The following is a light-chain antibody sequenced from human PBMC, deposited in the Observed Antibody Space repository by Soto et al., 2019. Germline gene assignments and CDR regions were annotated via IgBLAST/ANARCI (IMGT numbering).Light chain of an antibody. Sequence: QSVLTQPASVSGSPGQSITISCTGTSSDVGGYTYVSWYQQHPGKAPKLMIYEVSNRPSGVSNRFSGSKSGDTASLTISGLQAEDEADYYCSSYTSSGTLYVFGTGTKLTVL. CDR3: SSYTSSGTLYV. V-gene: IGLV2-14*01. CDR2: EVS. CDR1: SSDVGGYTY. J-gene: IGLJ1*01.